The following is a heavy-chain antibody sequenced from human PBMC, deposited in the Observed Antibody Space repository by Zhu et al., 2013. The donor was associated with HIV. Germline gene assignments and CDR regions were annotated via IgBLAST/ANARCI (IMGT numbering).Heavy chain of an antibody. J-gene: IGHJ4*02. D-gene: IGHD4-17*01. CDR2: IYYTGSL. CDR1: GASIRSTSYY. Sequence: QVQLRESGPGLVKPSETLSLTCNVSGASIRSTSYYWGWVRQSPEKGLEWIGSIYYTGSLYYNPSLKSRVTISVDTSNNQFSLKLRSVTAADTAVYYCAREISVYGDYVRHFDYWGQGTLVTVSS. CDR3: AREISVYGDYVRHFDY. V-gene: IGHV4-39*07.